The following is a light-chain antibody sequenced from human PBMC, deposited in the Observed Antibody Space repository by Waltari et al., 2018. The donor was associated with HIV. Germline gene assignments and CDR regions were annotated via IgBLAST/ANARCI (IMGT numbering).Light chain of an antibody. V-gene: IGLV1-51*01. J-gene: IGLJ2*01. CDR1: SSNIGNNF. Sequence: QSVLTQPPSVSAAPGQTVSISCSGFSSNIGNNFVSWYHQLPGKAPKRLIFDNNKRPSGIPDRVSASKSGTSATLAITGLQTGDEGDYYCGTWDNSLKTVVFGGGTKVTVL. CDR2: DNN. CDR3: GTWDNSLKTVV.